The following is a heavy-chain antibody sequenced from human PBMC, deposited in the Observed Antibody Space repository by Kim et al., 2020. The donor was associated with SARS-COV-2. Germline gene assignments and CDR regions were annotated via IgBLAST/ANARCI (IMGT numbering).Heavy chain of an antibody. CDR2: IYPGDSDT. V-gene: IGHV5-51*01. D-gene: IGHD4-17*01. J-gene: IGHJ4*02. CDR1: GSSFTSYW. Sequence: GESLKISCQGSGSSFTSYWIGWVRQMPGKGLEWMGIIYPGDSDTRYSPSFQGQVTISADKSISTAYLQWSSLKASDTAMYYCARLSSGDYVGHYSFDYWGQGTLVTVSS. CDR3: ARLSSGDYVGHYSFDY.